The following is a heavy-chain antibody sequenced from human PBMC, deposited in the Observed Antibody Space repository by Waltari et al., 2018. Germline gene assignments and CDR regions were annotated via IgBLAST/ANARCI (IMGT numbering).Heavy chain of an antibody. CDR3: AKDISGGWTYYDH. J-gene: IGHJ4*02. Sequence: EVQLVESRGGLVQPGRSLRLSCAASGFTFDDYAMHWVRQAPGKGLEWVSGISWNSGSIGYADSVKGRFTISRDNAKNSLYLQMNSLRAEDTALYYCAKDISGGWTYYDHWGQGTLVTVSS. CDR1: GFTFDDYA. V-gene: IGHV3-9*01. CDR2: ISWNSGSI. D-gene: IGHD6-25*01.